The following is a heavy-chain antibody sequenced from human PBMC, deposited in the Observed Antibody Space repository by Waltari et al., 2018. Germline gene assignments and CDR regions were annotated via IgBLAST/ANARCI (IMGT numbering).Heavy chain of an antibody. CDR1: GYAFSGPG. J-gene: IGHJ4*02. CDR2: IIPIFGTA. V-gene: IGHV1-69*06. D-gene: IGHD3-22*01. Sequence: QVHLVQSGAEVKEPGASVKVSCTASGYAFSGPGFTWLRQAPGQGLEWMGRIIPIFGTANYAQKFQGRVTITADKSTSTAYMELSSLRSEDTAVYYCAREGYYYDSSGSYRYYFDYWGQGTLVTVSS. CDR3: AREGYYYDSSGSYRYYFDY.